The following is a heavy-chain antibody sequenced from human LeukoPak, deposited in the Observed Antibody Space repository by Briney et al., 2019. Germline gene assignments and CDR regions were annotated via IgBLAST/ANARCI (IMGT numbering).Heavy chain of an antibody. D-gene: IGHD2-15*01. V-gene: IGHV3-9*02. CDR1: GFTPDDYA. CDR3: AKGSKLVVSTRDHYMAV. J-gene: IGHJ6*03. Sequence: PVRSPRLSSAASGFTPDDYAMHSVPETPGKSLGRVSGICWNSGSIGNADSVKGRFTISRVNAKNTLYLQKNSLRAGDTAVYYCAKGSKLVVSTRDHYMAVWGKGTTVTISS. CDR2: ICWNSGSI.